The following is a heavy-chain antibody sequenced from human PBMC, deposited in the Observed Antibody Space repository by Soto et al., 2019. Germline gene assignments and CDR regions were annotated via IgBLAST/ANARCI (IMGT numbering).Heavy chain of an antibody. CDR3: TRGGGSYTTGWYNDY. CDR2: IWNSGTT. CDR1: GVSISNSY. D-gene: IGHD6-19*01. V-gene: IGHV4-4*09. J-gene: IGHJ4*02. Sequence: QVQLQESGPGLVKPSETMSLTCTVSGVSISNSYCSWVRQPPGKKLEWIGHIWNSGTTDYNPSLRGRGTMSVDTSKKQVSLRLSSVTATDTAVYYCTRGGGSYTTGWYNDYWGQGTLVTVSS.